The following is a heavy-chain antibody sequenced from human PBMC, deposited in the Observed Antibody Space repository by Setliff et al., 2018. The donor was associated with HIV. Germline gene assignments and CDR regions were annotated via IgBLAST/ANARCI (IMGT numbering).Heavy chain of an antibody. V-gene: IGHV1-69*13. D-gene: IGHD3-22*01. CDR2: IIPVFGTT. CDR1: GGTFSSYA. Sequence: SVKVSCKASGGTFSSYAISWVRQAPGQGLDWMGGIIPVFGTTNYAQKFQGRVTITADESTSTAHMELSSLRSEDTAVYYCVREIGDYYDSSGYYPPTDYYYGMDVWGQGTTVTVSS. CDR3: VREIGDYYDSSGYYPPTDYYYGMDV. J-gene: IGHJ6*02.